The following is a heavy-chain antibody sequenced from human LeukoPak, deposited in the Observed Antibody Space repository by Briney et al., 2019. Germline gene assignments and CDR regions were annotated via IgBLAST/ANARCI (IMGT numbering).Heavy chain of an antibody. D-gene: IGHD3-3*01. CDR2: INPNSGGT. J-gene: IGHJ3*02. CDR1: GYTFTGYY. Sequence: ASVKVSCKASGYTFTGYYMHWVRQAPGQGLEWMGWINPNSGGTNYAQKFQGRVTMTRDTSISTAYMELSRLRSDDTAVYYCARAPDFWSGCYTGRAFDIWGQGTMVTVSS. CDR3: ARAPDFWSGCYTGRAFDI. V-gene: IGHV1-2*02.